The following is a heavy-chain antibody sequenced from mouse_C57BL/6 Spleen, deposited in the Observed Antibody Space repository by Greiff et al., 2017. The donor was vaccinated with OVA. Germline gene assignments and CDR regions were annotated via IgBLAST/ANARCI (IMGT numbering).Heavy chain of an antibody. Sequence: EVKLVESGGGLVKPGGSLKLSCAASGFTFSDYGMHWVRQAPEKGLEWVAYISSGSSTIYYADTVKGRFPISRDNAKNTLFLQMTSLRSEDTAMYYCARPPYYYGNLDYWGQGTTLTVSS. V-gene: IGHV5-17*01. CDR1: GFTFSDYG. D-gene: IGHD2-1*01. CDR2: ISSGSSTI. J-gene: IGHJ2*01. CDR3: ARPPYYYGNLDY.